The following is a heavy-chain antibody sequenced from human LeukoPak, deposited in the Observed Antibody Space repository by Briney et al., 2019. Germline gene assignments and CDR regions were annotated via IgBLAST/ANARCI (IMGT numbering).Heavy chain of an antibody. CDR1: GGSISSSSYY. CDR3: ARGTKGYCSGGSCYSGYFQH. CDR2: IYHSGST. Sequence: SETLSLTCTVSGGSISSSSYYWGWIRQPPGKGLEWIGEIYHSGSTNYNPSLKSRVTISVDKSKNQFSLKLSSVTAADTAVYYCARGTKGYCSGGSCYSGYFQHWGQGTLVTVSS. V-gene: IGHV4-39*07. D-gene: IGHD2-15*01. J-gene: IGHJ1*01.